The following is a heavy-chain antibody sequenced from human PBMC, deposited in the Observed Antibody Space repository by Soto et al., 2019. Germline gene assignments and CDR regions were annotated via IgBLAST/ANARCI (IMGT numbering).Heavy chain of an antibody. V-gene: IGHV3-74*01. CDR1: GFTFSSYW. D-gene: IGHD3-9*01. J-gene: IGHJ6*03. Sequence: PGGSLRLSCAASGFTFSSYWMHWVRQAPGKGLVWVSRINSDGSSTSYADSVKGRFTISRDNAKNTLYLQMNSLRAEDTAVYYCARDARDYDILTGPPPTRYMDVWGKGTTLTVSS. CDR2: INSDGSST. CDR3: ARDARDYDILTGPPPTRYMDV.